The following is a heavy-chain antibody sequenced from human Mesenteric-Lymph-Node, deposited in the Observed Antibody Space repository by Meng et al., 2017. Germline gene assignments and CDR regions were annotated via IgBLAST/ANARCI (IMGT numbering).Heavy chain of an antibody. CDR1: GYTFTSHD. J-gene: IGHJ6*02. CDR2: ISPNTGNT. CDR3: ARHGGSGYYDSSGYYYSFYYYYGMDV. Sequence: ASVKVSCKASGYTFTSHDINWVRQAPGQGLEWMGWISPNTGNTNYAQKFQGRVTMTTDTSISTAYMELSRLKASDTAMYYCARHGGSGYYDSSGYYYSFYYYYGMDVWGQGTTVTVSS. V-gene: IGHV1-18*01. D-gene: IGHD3-22*01.